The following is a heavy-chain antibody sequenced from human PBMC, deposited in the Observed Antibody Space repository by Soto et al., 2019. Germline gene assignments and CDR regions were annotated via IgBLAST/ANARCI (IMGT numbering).Heavy chain of an antibody. Sequence: GASVKVSCKASGGTFSSYAISWVRQAPGQGLEWMGGIIPIFGTANYAQKFQGRVTITADESTSTAYMELSSLRSEDTAVYYCARVSKVGATQLFDYWGQGTQVTVSS. J-gene: IGHJ4*02. CDR3: ARVSKVGATQLFDY. CDR1: GGTFSSYA. D-gene: IGHD1-26*01. V-gene: IGHV1-69*13. CDR2: IIPIFGTA.